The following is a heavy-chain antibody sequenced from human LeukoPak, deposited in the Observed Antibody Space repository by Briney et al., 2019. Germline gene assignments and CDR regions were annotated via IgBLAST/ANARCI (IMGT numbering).Heavy chain of an antibody. CDR1: GFTFSSYS. CDR2: ISSSSSYI. V-gene: IGHV3-21*01. Sequence: GGSLRLSCAASGFTFSSYSMNWVRQAPGKGLEWVSSISSSSSYIYYADSVKGRFTISRDNAKKSLYLQMNSLRAEDTAVYYCARTYYYDSSGYREDWFDPWGQGTLVTVSS. D-gene: IGHD3-22*01. J-gene: IGHJ5*02. CDR3: ARTYYYDSSGYREDWFDP.